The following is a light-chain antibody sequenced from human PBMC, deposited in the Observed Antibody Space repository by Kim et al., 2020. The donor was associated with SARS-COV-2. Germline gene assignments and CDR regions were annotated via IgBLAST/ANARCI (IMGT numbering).Light chain of an antibody. CDR1: KLGDKY. Sequence: SYELTQPPSVSVSPGQTASITCFGDKLGDKYACWYQQKSGQSPVLVIYQDGKRPSGIPGRFSGSNSGNTATLTISGTQAMDEADYYCQAWDSGTVVFGGGTQLTVL. V-gene: IGLV3-1*01. J-gene: IGLJ3*02. CDR3: QAWDSGTVV. CDR2: QDG.